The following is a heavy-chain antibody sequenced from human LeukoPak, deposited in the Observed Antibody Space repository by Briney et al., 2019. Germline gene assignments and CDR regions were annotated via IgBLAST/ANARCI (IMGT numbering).Heavy chain of an antibody. V-gene: IGHV1-2*02. CDR2: INPNSGGT. D-gene: IGHD1-26*01. CDR1: GYTFTSYG. J-gene: IGHJ4*02. Sequence: VQVSCKASGYTFTSYGISWVRQAPGQGLEWMGWINPNSGGTNYAQKFQGRVTMTRDTSISTAYMELSRLRSDDTAVYYCARPLYSGSYLGGYWGQGTLVTVSS. CDR3: ARPLYSGSYLGGY.